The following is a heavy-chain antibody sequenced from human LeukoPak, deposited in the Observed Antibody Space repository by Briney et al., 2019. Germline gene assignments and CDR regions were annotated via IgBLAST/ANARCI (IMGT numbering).Heavy chain of an antibody. CDR2: INTNTGNP. CDR1: GYTFTGYY. CDR3: ARMYYYGSGSWSDY. Sequence: ASVKVSCKASGYTFTGYYMHWVRQAPGQGLEWMGWINTNTGNPTYAQGFTGRFVFSLDTSVSTAYLQISSLKAEDTAVYYCARMYYYGSGSWSDYWGQGTLVTVSS. J-gene: IGHJ4*02. V-gene: IGHV7-4-1*02. D-gene: IGHD3-10*01.